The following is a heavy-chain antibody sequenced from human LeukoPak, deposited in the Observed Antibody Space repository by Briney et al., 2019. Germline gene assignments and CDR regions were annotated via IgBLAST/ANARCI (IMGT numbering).Heavy chain of an antibody. Sequence: ASVKVSCKASGYTFTSYGISWVRQAPGQGLEWMGWISAYNGNTNYAQKLQGRVTMTTDTSTSTAYMELRSLRSDDTAVYYCARESSGSNWGYYYYGMDVWGQGTTVTVSS. J-gene: IGHJ6*02. CDR2: ISAYNGNT. CDR3: ARESSGSNWGYYYYGMDV. V-gene: IGHV1-18*01. CDR1: GYTFTSYG. D-gene: IGHD3-22*01.